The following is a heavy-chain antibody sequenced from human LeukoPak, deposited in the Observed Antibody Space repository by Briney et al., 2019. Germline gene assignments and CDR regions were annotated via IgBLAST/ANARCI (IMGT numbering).Heavy chain of an antibody. CDR1: GFTFSSYS. J-gene: IGHJ6*03. CDR2: ISSSSSYI. CDR3: ARGVPKEMSVYDWNYVTYYYYYMDV. Sequence: GGSLRLSCAASGFTFSSYSMNWVRQAPGKGLEWVSSISSSSSYIYYADSVKGRFTISRDNAKNSLYLQMNSLRAEDTAVYYCARGVPKEMSVYDWNYVTYYYYYMDVWGKGTTVTVSS. V-gene: IGHV3-21*01. D-gene: IGHD1-7*01.